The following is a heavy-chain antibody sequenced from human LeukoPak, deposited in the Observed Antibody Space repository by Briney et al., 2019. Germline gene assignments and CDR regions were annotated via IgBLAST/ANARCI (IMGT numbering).Heavy chain of an antibody. CDR1: GFTFSSYA. CDR3: ARVAFGLYVMDV. CDR2: ISSDSNYI. V-gene: IGHV3-21*01. Sequence: SGGSLRLSCAASGFTFSSYAMSWVRQAPGKGLEWVSSISSDSNYIYYADSLKGRFTISRDNGKSSLYLQMISLRAEDTAVYYCARVAFGLYVMDVWGQGPRSPSP. J-gene: IGHJ6*02. D-gene: IGHD3/OR15-3a*01.